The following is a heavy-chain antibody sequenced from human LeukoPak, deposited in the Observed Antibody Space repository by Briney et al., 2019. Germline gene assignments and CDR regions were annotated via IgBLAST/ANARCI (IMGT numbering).Heavy chain of an antibody. CDR3: AKDVGIQLSHFDY. Sequence: PGGSLRLSCAASGFTFSSYGMHWVRQAPGKGLEWVAFIRYDGSNKYYADSVKGRFTISRDNSKNTLYLQMNSLRAEDTAVYYCAKDVGIQLSHFDYWGQGTLVTVSS. J-gene: IGHJ4*02. CDR2: IRYDGSNK. D-gene: IGHD5-18*01. CDR1: GFTFSSYG. V-gene: IGHV3-30*02.